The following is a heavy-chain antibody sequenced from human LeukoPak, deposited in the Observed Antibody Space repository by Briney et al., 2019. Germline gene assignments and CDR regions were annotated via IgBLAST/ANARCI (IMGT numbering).Heavy chain of an antibody. CDR2: VPFDGSTE. CDR3: ATEIAVGLRYFDY. CDR1: GFTFSNYA. D-gene: IGHD6-19*01. V-gene: IGHV3-30-3*01. J-gene: IGHJ4*02. Sequence: GGSLRLSCAASGFTFSNYAMHWVRQAPGTGLEWVAIVPFDGSTEYYAASVEGRFTISRDNSKNTLYLQMNSLRPEDTAVYYCATEIAVGLRYFDYWGQGTLVTVSS.